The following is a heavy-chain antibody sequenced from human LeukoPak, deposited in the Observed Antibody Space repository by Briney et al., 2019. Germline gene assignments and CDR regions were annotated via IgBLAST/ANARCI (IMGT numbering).Heavy chain of an antibody. V-gene: IGHV1-24*01. D-gene: IGHD1-26*01. Sequence: ASVKLSCNVSGYTITELSKHWVRQAPGKGLEWMGGFDPKDGETIYAQHFRGRAAMTEDTSTDTAYMELSSLRSADTAVYYCATDGGRSGSYLGYWGQGTLVTVSS. CDR2: FDPKDGET. CDR3: ATDGGRSGSYLGY. CDR1: GYTITELS. J-gene: IGHJ4*02.